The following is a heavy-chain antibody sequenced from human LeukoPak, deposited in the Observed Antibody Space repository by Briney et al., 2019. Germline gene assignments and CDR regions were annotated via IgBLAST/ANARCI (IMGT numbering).Heavy chain of an antibody. CDR3: ARGAGGENY. CDR2: ISAYNGNT. CDR1: GYTFTSNY. J-gene: IGHJ4*02. V-gene: IGHV1-18*04. Sequence: ASVKVSCKAFGYTFTSNYMHWVRQAPGQGLEWMGWISAYNGNTNYAQKLQGRVTMTTDTSTGTAYMELRSLRSDDTAVYYCARGAGGENYWGQGTLVTVSS. D-gene: IGHD4-23*01.